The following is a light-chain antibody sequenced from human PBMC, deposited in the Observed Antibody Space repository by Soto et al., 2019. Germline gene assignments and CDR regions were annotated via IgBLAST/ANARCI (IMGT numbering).Light chain of an antibody. J-gene: IGKJ1*01. CDR1: QSVSSN. V-gene: IGKV3-15*01. Sequence: EIVMTQSPATLSVSPGERATLSCRASQSVSSNLAWYQQKPGQAPRLLIYGASTRATGIPARFSGSGSGTEFTLTVSSLQSEEFAVYYCPQYNNWPRTFGQGTKVDI. CDR3: PQYNNWPRT. CDR2: GAS.